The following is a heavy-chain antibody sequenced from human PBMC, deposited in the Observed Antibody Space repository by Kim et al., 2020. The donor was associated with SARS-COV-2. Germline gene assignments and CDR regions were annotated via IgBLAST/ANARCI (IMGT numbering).Heavy chain of an antibody. CDR2: INHSGST. D-gene: IGHD3-22*01. CDR3: ARGPSKPRIHYYDSSGQTPLDY. V-gene: IGHV4-34*01. J-gene: IGHJ4*02. CDR1: GGSFSGYY. Sequence: SETLSLTCAVYGGSFSGYYWSWIRQPPGKGLEWIGEINHSGSTNYNPSLKSRVTISVDTSKNQFSLKLSSVTAADTAVYYCARGPSKPRIHYYDSSGQTPLDYWGQGTLVTVSS.